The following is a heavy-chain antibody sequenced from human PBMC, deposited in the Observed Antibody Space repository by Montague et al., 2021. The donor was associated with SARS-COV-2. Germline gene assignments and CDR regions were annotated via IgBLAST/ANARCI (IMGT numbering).Heavy chain of an antibody. CDR1: GFTFSSYS. J-gene: IGHJ5*02. CDR2: ISSSSSYI. D-gene: IGHD3-16*02. V-gene: IGHV3-21*01. CDR3: ARDDYVWGSYRYSQYNWFDP. Sequence: SLRLSCAASGFTFSSYSMNWVRQAPGKGLEWVSSISSSSSYIYYADSVKGRFTISRDNAKNSLYLQMNRLRAEDTAVYYCARDDYVWGSYRYSQYNWFDPWGQGTLGAGSS.